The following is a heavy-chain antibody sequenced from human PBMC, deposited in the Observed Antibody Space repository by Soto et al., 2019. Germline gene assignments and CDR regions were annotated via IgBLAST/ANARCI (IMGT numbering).Heavy chain of an antibody. CDR3: AHELSGYYYVMDV. CDR1: GFSFTASGVG. D-gene: IGHD3-10*02. CDR2: IYWNGNE. V-gene: IGHV2-5*01. Sequence: QITLRESGPTLMKPTQTLTVTCSFSGFSFTASGVGVGWFRQPPGQALQWLALIYWNGNERYSPSLNKRLTVTKDTSKNQVVLTMTNVDPVDTATYFCAHELSGYYYVMDVWGPGTNVTVSS. J-gene: IGHJ6*02.